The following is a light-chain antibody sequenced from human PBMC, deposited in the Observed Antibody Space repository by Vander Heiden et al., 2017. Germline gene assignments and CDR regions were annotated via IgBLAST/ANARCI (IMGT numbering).Light chain of an antibody. CDR2: RNN. CDR1: SNNVGNKG. Sequence: QAGLTQRPSVSQGVSQTAPLPCTGNSNNVGNKGAAWLQQHQGHPPKLLSYRNNNRPSGISERFSASRSGNTASLTITGLQPEDEADYYCSAWDSSLSAWVFGGGTKLTVL. V-gene: IGLV10-54*04. CDR3: SAWDSSLSAWV. J-gene: IGLJ3*02.